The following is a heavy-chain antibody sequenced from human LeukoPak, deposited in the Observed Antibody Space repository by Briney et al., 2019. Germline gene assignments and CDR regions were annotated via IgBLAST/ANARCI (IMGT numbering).Heavy chain of an antibody. CDR3: ARFIRVGATTWDDY. J-gene: IGHJ4*02. Sequence: GASVKVSCKASGGTFSSYAISWVRQAPGQGLEWMGWINPNSGGTNYAQKFQGRVTMTRDTSISTAYMELSRLRSDDTAVYYCARFIRVGATTWDDYWGQGTLVTVSS. CDR1: GGTFSSYA. D-gene: IGHD1-26*01. CDR2: INPNSGGT. V-gene: IGHV1-2*02.